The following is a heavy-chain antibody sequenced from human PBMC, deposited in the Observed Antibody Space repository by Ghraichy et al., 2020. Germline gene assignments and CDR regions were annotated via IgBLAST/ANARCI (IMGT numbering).Heavy chain of an antibody. V-gene: IGHV3-21*01. J-gene: IGHJ5*02. CDR2: ISGPSDYI. CDR3: VPHPDSSSQGS. Sequence: GESLRLSCAASGFNFRTYRMNWVRQAPGKGLEWVSSISGPSDYIYYADSVKGRFTISRDNAKNSLYLQMNSLRAEDTAVYFCVPHPDSSSQGSWGQGTLVTVSS. D-gene: IGHD6-13*01. CDR1: GFNFRTYR.